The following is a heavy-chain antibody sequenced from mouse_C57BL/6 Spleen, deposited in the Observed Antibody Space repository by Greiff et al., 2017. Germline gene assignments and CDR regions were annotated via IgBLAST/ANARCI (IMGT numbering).Heavy chain of an antibody. D-gene: IGHD1-1*01. Sequence: EVQRVESGGGLVKPGGSLKLSCAASGFTFSSYAMSWVRPTPEKRLEWVATISDGGSYTYYPDNVKGRFTISRDNAKNNLYLQMSHLKSEDTAMYYCARDIYDSSHVEYFDVWGTGTTVTVSS. CDR3: ARDIYDSSHVEYFDV. CDR2: ISDGGSYT. CDR1: GFTFSSYA. J-gene: IGHJ1*03. V-gene: IGHV5-4*01.